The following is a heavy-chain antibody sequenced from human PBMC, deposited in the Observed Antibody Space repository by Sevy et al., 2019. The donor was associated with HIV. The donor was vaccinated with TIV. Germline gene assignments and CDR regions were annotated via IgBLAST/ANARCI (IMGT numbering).Heavy chain of an antibody. D-gene: IGHD3-22*01. J-gene: IGHJ6*03. Sequence: SETLSLTCAVYGGSFSGYYWSWIRQPPGKGLEWIGEISHSGSTNYNPSIKSRVTISVDTSKNQFSLKLGSVTAADTAVYYCEYYYDSSGYYPGNYYYMDVWGKGTTVTVSS. CDR1: GGSFSGYY. CDR2: ISHSGST. CDR3: EYYYDSSGYYPGNYYYMDV. V-gene: IGHV4-34*01.